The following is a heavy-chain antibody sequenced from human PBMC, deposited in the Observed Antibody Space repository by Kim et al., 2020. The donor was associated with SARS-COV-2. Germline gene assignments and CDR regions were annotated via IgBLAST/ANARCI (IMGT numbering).Heavy chain of an antibody. Sequence: ASVKVSCKAYGYSFRNYDVHWVRHVTGQGLEWMGWMNPNSGNTGYAQNFRGRVIMTRDASITTAYMELSSLRSDDTGVYYCARGGYSGYDYGDFWGQGTLITVSS. CDR1: GYSFRNYD. D-gene: IGHD5-12*01. CDR3: ARGGYSGYDYGDF. V-gene: IGHV1-8*01. J-gene: IGHJ4*02. CDR2: MNPNSGNT.